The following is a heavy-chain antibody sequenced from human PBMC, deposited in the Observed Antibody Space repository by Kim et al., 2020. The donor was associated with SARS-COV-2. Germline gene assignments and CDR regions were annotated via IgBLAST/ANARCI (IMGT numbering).Heavy chain of an antibody. D-gene: IGHD3-10*01. J-gene: IGHJ6*02. Sequence: SETLSLTCTVSGGSISSSSYYWGWIRQPPGKGLEWIGSIYYSGSTYYNPSLKSRVTISVDTSKNQFSLKLSSVTAADTAVYYCARDSGMVRGAFRYYYYGMDVWGQGTTVTVSS. V-gene: IGHV4-39*07. CDR1: GGSISSSSYY. CDR2: IYYSGST. CDR3: ARDSGMVRGAFRYYYYGMDV.